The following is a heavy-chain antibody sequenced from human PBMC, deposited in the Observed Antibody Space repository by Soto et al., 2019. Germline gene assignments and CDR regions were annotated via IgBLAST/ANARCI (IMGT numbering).Heavy chain of an antibody. V-gene: IGHV6-1*01. CDR1: GDSVSSNSAA. J-gene: IGHJ5*02. D-gene: IGHD6-13*01. CDR3: ARDGRLGAATMNWFDP. CDR2: TYYRSKWYN. Sequence: SQTLSLTCAISGDSVSSNSAAWNWIRQSPSRGLEWLGRTYYRSKWYNDYAVSVKSRITINPDTSKNQFSLQLNSVTPEDTAVDYCARDGRLGAATMNWFDPWGQGTLVTVSS.